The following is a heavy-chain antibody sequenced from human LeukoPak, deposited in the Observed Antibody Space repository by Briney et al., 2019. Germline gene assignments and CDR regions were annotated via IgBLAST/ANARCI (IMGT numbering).Heavy chain of an antibody. CDR1: GGSFSGYY. Sequence: PSETLSLTCAVYGGSFSGYYWSWIRQPPGEGLEWIGEINHSGSTNYNPSLKSRVTISVDTSKNQFSLKLSSVTAADTAVYYCANTFPWGDYGDYQPSVSDYWGQGTLVTVSS. V-gene: IGHV4-34*01. CDR3: ANTFPWGDYGDYQPSVSDY. CDR2: INHSGST. J-gene: IGHJ4*02. D-gene: IGHD4-17*01.